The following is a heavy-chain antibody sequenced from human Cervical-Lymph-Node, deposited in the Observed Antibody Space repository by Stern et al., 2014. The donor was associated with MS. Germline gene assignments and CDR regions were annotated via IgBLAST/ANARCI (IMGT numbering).Heavy chain of an antibody. CDR1: GFKFSNYW. Sequence: EVQLVQSGAELIRPGESLKISCKGSGFKFSNYWIAWVRQMPGQGLEWMGIIYPGDSETSYIPSFQGQVTMSADKPTSTAYLQWSSLNASDTAMYFGARQTTAWASDVWGQGTLVTVSS. D-gene: IGHD1-14*01. V-gene: IGHV5-51*04. J-gene: IGHJ4*02. CDR2: IYPGDSET. CDR3: ARQTTAWASDV.